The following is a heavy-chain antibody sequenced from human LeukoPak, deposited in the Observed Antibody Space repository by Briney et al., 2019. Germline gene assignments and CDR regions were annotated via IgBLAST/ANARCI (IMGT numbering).Heavy chain of an antibody. V-gene: IGHV4-34*01. J-gene: IGHJ4*02. Sequence: SETLSLTCAVYGGSFSGYYWSWIRQPPGKGLEWIGEINHSGSTSYNPSLKSRVTISVDTSKNQFSLRLSSVTAADTAVYYCVRESQANYYDSSGYYYYWGQGTLVTVSS. CDR3: VRESQANYYDSSGYYYY. CDR2: INHSGST. D-gene: IGHD3-22*01. CDR1: GGSFSGYY.